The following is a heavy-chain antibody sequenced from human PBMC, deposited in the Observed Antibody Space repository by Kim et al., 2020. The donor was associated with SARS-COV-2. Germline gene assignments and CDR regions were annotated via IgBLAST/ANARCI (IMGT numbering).Heavy chain of an antibody. CDR3: AGTRGPAGGAHLDY. D-gene: IGHD3-16*01. J-gene: IGHJ4*02. Sequence: YSPALKRRVTISVDPSKNPFHLKLNSVTAADTAVYYCAGTRGPAGGAHLDYWGQGTLVTVSS. V-gene: IGHV4-4*09.